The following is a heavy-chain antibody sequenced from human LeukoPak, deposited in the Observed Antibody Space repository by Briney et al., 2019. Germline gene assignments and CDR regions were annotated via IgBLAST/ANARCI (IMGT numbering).Heavy chain of an antibody. CDR1: GYTFTGYY. V-gene: IGHV1-8*02. J-gene: IGHJ6*03. CDR3: ARDQEPYDTPRGYYMDV. CDR2: MNPNSGNT. Sequence: EASVKVSCKASGYTFTGYYMHWVRQAPGQGLEWVGWMNPNSGNTGYAQKFQGRVTMTMNTSISTAYMELSSLRSEDTAVYYCARDQEPYDTPRGYYMDVWGKGTTVTVSS. D-gene: IGHD3-22*01.